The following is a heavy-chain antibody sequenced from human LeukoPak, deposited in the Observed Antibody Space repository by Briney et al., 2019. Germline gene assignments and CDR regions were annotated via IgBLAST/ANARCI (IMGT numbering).Heavy chain of an antibody. CDR1: GGTFSSYA. J-gene: IGHJ3*02. D-gene: IGHD3-22*01. CDR2: IIPIFGTA. V-gene: IGHV1-69*05. CDR3: ARDSTYYYDSSGYYSLDAFDI. Sequence: SVKVSCKASGGTFSSYAISWVRQAPGQGLEWMGGIIPIFGTANYAQKFQGRVTITTDESTSTAYMELRSLRSDDTAVYYCARDSTYYYDSSGYYSLDAFDIWGQGTMVTVSS.